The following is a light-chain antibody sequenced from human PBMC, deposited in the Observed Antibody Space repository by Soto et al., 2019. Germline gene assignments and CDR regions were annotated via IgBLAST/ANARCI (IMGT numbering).Light chain of an antibody. J-gene: IGLJ1*01. CDR1: SSNIGAGYD. CDR2: GNS. V-gene: IGLV1-40*01. Sequence: QSVPTQPPSVSGAPGQRVTISCTGSSSNIGAGYDVHWYQQLPGTAPKLLIYGNSNRPSGVPDRFSGSKSGTSASLAITGLQAEDEADYYSQSYDSSLSGYVFGTGTKVTVL. CDR3: QSYDSSLSGYV.